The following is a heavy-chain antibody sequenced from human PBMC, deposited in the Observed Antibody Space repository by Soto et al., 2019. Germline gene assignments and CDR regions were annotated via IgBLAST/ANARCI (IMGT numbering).Heavy chain of an antibody. CDR3: ARERFSLVAGWGIGQPPDY. CDR2: IYYSGST. Sequence: SETLSLTCTVSGGSISSGDYYWSWIRQPPGKGLEWIGYIYYSGSTYYNPSLKSRVTISVDTSKNQFSLKLSSVTAADTAVYYCARERFSLVAGWGIGQPPDYWGQGTLVTVSS. D-gene: IGHD6-13*01. J-gene: IGHJ4*02. V-gene: IGHV4-30-4*01. CDR1: GGSISSGDYY.